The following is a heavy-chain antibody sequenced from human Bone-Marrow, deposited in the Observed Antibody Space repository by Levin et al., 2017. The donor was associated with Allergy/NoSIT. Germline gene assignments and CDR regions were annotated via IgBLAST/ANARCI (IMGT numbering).Heavy chain of an antibody. V-gene: IGHV3-23*01. J-gene: IGHJ4*02. CDR2: ISGSGGST. D-gene: IGHD3-3*01. CDR1: GFTFRSYA. CDR3: AKNDFWSGPLDF. Sequence: GGSLRLSCAASGFTFRSYAMSWVRQAPGKGLEWVSAISGSGGSTHYGDSVKGRFTISRDNSKNTLDLQMNTLRVEDTALYYCAKNDFWSGPLDFWGQGALVTVSS.